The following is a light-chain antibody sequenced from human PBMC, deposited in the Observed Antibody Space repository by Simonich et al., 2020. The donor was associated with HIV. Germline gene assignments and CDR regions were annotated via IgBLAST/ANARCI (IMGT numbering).Light chain of an antibody. J-gene: IGLJ2*01. CDR3: CSYAGTSTVI. Sequence: QSALTQPASVSGSPGQSITISCTGTTSDVGSYNLFSWYQQHPGKAPKLMIYEGSKRPSGVSDRFSGSKFGNTASLTISGLQAEDEADYYCCSYAGTSTVIFGGGTKLTVL. CDR1: TSDVGSYNL. V-gene: IGLV2-23*01. CDR2: EGS.